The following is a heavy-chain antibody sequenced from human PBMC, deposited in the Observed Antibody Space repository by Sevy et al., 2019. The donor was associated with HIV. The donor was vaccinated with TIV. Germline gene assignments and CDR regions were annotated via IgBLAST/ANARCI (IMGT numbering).Heavy chain of an antibody. CDR3: ARDRVRYCSGGSCVFDY. CDR2: ISYDGSNK. D-gene: IGHD2-15*01. J-gene: IGHJ4*02. V-gene: IGHV3-30-3*01. CDR1: GFTFSSYA. Sequence: GGSLRLSCAASGFTFSSYAMHWVRQAPGKGLEWVAVISYDGSNKYYADSVKGRFTISRDNSKNTLYLQMNSLRAEETAVYYCARDRVRYCSGGSCVFDYWGQGTLVTVSS.